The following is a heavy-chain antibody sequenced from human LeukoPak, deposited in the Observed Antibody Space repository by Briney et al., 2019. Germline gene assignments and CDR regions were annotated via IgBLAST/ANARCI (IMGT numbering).Heavy chain of an antibody. D-gene: IGHD6-13*01. V-gene: IGHV1-2*02. CDR1: GYTFTGFY. Sequence: ASVKVSCKASGYTFTGFYMHWVRQAPGQGLEWLGWINPNSGGTNYAQKFQGRVTMTRDTSISTAYMELSRLRSDDTAVYYCAREDSAAGLDYWGQGTLVTVSS. CDR3: AREDSAAGLDY. CDR2: INPNSGGT. J-gene: IGHJ4*02.